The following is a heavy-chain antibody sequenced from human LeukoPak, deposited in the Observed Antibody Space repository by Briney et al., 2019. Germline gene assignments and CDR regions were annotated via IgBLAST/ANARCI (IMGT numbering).Heavy chain of an antibody. J-gene: IGHJ4*02. CDR2: ISSSVSTI. CDR1: GFTLSSYE. CDR3: SREPRLLAY. D-gene: IGHD2-15*01. V-gene: IGHV3-48*03. Sequence: AGGSLILSCAASGFTLSSYEMNWVRQAPGKGLEWVSYISSSVSTIYYADSVKGRFTISRDNAKNSLYLQMNSLRAEDTAVYYCSREPRLLAYWGQGTLVTVSS.